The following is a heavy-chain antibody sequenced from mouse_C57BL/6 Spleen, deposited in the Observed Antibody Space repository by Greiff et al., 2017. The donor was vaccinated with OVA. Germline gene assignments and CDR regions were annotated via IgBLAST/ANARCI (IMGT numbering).Heavy chain of an antibody. CDR1: GYTFTSYW. Sequence: QVQLQQPGAELVKPGASVKLSCKASGYTFTSYWMQWVKQRPGQGLEWIGEIDPSDSYTNYNQKFKGKATLTVDTSSSTAYMQLSSLTSEDSAVYYCARGLRLVDYWGQGTSVTVSS. CDR2: IDPSDSYT. D-gene: IGHD3-2*02. CDR3: ARGLRLVDY. J-gene: IGHJ4*01. V-gene: IGHV1-50*01.